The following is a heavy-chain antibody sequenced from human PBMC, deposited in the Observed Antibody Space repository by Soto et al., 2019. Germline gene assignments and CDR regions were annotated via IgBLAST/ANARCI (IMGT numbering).Heavy chain of an antibody. CDR1: GITFGGSA. Sequence: EGQLVESGGGVVQPGGSLKLSCAASGITFGGSAMHWVRQASGKGLEWVGHIRSETISYSTAYAESVKGRFTIARDDSMNTAYLQMNSMKTEDTDVYFCTRRTDAVQWLLVPTDYNFDYWGQGPLVTVSS. CDR2: IRSETISYST. D-gene: IGHD6-19*01. CDR3: TRRTDAVQWLLVPTDYNFDY. V-gene: IGHV3-73*02. J-gene: IGHJ4*02.